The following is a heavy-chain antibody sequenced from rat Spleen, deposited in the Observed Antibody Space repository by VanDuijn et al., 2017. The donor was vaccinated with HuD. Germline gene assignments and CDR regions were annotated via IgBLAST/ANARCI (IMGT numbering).Heavy chain of an antibody. D-gene: IGHD1-5*01. J-gene: IGHJ3*01. Sequence: EVQLVESGGGLVQPGRSLKLSCAASGFIFSDYDMAWVRQAPTKGLEWVATISYDGSRTYYRDSVKGRFTISRYNAKSTLYLQMDSLRSEDTATYYCARHAYRYNSNWFAYWGQGTLVTVSS. CDR1: GFIFSDYD. CDR3: ARHAYRYNSNWFAY. CDR2: ISYDGSRT. V-gene: IGHV5-7*01.